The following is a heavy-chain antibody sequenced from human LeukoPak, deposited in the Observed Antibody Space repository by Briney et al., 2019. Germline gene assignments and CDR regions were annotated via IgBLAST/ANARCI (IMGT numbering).Heavy chain of an antibody. V-gene: IGHV3-23*01. Sequence: SAISVSGGSTYYADSVKGRFTISRDNSKNTLYLQMNSLRAEDTAVYYCAKHSYSSSSDFDYWGQGTLVTVSS. CDR3: AKHSYSSSSDFDY. D-gene: IGHD6-6*01. J-gene: IGHJ4*02. CDR2: ISVSGGST.